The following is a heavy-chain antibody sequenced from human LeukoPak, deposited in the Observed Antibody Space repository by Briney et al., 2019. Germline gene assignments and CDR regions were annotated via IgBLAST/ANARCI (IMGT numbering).Heavy chain of an antibody. Sequence: PSGTLSLTCAVYGGSFSGYYWTWIRQPPGKGLEWVGEINHSGSTNYNPSLKSRVTISVDTSKKQFSLKLSSVTAADTAVYYCARFVAELERSGFEWYFDLWGRGTLVTVSS. J-gene: IGHJ2*01. CDR1: GGSFSGYY. CDR3: ARFVAELERSGFEWYFDL. CDR2: INHSGST. V-gene: IGHV4-34*01. D-gene: IGHD1-1*01.